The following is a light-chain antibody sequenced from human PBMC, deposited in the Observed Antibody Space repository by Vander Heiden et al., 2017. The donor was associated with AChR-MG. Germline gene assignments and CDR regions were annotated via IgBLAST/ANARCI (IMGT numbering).Light chain of an antibody. Sequence: EIVLTQSPGTLSLSPGERHTLSCRASQSVSSSYLAWYQQKPGQAPRLLIYGASSRATGIPDRFSGSGSGTDFTLTISRLEPEDFAVYYCQQYGSSPWTFGQGTKVEIK. CDR2: GAS. J-gene: IGKJ1*01. V-gene: IGKV3-20*01. CDR1: QSVSSSY. CDR3: QQYGSSPWT.